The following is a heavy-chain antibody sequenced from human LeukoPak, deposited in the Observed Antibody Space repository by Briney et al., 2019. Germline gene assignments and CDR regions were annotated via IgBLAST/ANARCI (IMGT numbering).Heavy chain of an antibody. J-gene: IGHJ4*02. CDR3: ASEVAFSNYYFDY. CDR1: GFTFSSYW. CDR2: INSDGSTT. D-gene: IGHD2/OR15-2a*01. Sequence: GGSLRLSCAASGFTFSSYWMHWVRQAPGKGLVWVSRINSDGSTTNYADSVKGRFTISRDNAKNTLYLQMNSLRDEDTAVYYCASEVAFSNYYFDYWGQGTLVTVSS. V-gene: IGHV3-74*01.